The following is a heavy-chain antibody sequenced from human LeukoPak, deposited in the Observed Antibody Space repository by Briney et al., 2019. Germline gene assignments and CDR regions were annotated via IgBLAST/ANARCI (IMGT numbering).Heavy chain of an antibody. Sequence: SETLSLTCAVSGYSISSGYYWGWIRQPPGKGLEWIGSIYHSGSTYYNPSLKSRVTISVDTSKNQFSLNLSSVTAVDTAVYYCARGNGWVCSSTSCYNWFDPWGQGTLVTVSS. D-gene: IGHD2-2*01. J-gene: IGHJ5*02. CDR1: GYSISSGYY. V-gene: IGHV4-38-2*01. CDR2: IYHSGST. CDR3: ARGNGWVCSSTSCYNWFDP.